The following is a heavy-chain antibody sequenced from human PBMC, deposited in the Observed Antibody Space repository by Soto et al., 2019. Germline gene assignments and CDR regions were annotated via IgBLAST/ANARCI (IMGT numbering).Heavy chain of an antibody. Sequence: VSMKFVFKGSGYHFSRYLMHWMRQATGQGLEWMGWMNPHSGHTNYAQKFQGRVTMTRDTSISTAYMELTSLRSEDTAVYYCASDMSTTWGQGTLVTVSS. CDR3: ASDMSTT. D-gene: IGHD2-2*01. CDR2: MNPHSGHT. J-gene: IGHJ5*02. CDR1: GYHFSRYL. V-gene: IGHV1-8*01.